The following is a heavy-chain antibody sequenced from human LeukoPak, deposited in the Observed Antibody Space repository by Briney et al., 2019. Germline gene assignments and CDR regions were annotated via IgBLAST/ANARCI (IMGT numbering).Heavy chain of an antibody. CDR1: GFTFNTYS. CDR2: ITRSSYI. J-gene: IGHJ5*02. D-gene: IGHD5-18*01. V-gene: IGHV3-21*01. Sequence: TGGSLRLSCAASGFTFNTYSMNWVRQAPGKGLEWVSSITRSSYIYYADSVKGRFTISRDNAKNMLYLQINSLRVEDTAIYYCARGGKLEPTAMASWGQGSPVVVAS. CDR3: ARGGKLEPTAMAS.